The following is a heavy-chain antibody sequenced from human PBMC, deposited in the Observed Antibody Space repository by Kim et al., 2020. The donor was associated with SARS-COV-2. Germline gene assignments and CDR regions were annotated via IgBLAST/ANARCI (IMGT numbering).Heavy chain of an antibody. Sequence: GGSLRLSCAASGFTFSSYAMHWVRQAPGKGLEWVAVISYDGSNKYYADSVKGRFTISRDNSKNTLYLQMNSLRAEDTAVYYCARVYCSSTSCTEPYYYGMDVWGQGTTVTVSS. CDR2: ISYDGSNK. J-gene: IGHJ6*02. CDR1: GFTFSSYA. D-gene: IGHD2-2*01. CDR3: ARVYCSSTSCTEPYYYGMDV. V-gene: IGHV3-30-3*01.